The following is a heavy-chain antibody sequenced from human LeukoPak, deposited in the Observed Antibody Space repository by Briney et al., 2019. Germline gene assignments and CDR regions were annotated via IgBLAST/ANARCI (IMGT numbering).Heavy chain of an antibody. Sequence: SETLSLTCTDSGGSIGSYYWSWIRQPPGKGLEWIGYIFYIGSTNYNPSLKSRVTISLDTSKNQFSLKLSSVTAADTAIYYCARDRIAARELDYWGQGTLVTVSS. D-gene: IGHD6-6*01. CDR2: IFYIGST. V-gene: IGHV4-59*01. CDR3: ARDRIAARELDY. CDR1: GGSIGSYY. J-gene: IGHJ4*02.